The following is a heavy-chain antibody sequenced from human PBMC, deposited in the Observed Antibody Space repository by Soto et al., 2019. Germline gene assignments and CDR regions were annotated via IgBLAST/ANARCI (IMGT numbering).Heavy chain of an antibody. CDR3: ARANLRYCDHFDY. J-gene: IGHJ4*02. D-gene: IGHD3-9*01. Sequence: QVQLVESGGGVVQPGRSLRLSCAASGFTFSSYGIHWVRQAPGKGLEWVALIWYDGSNKYYADSVKGRFTISRDNSKNTLYLQMNSLRADDTAVYYCARANLRYCDHFDYWGQGTLVTVSS. CDR2: IWYDGSNK. V-gene: IGHV3-33*01. CDR1: GFTFSSYG.